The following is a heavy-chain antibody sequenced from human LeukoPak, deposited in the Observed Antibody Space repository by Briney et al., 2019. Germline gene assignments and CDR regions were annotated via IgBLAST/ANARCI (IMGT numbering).Heavy chain of an antibody. CDR2: ISGSGGST. Sequence: GGSLRLSCAASGFTFSSYGMHWVRQAPGKGLEWVSAISGSGGSTYYADSVKGRFTISRDNSKNTLYLQMNSLRAEDTAVYYCAKDVEITMIVVVLDYWGQGTLVTVSS. CDR3: AKDVEITMIVVVLDY. V-gene: IGHV3-23*01. D-gene: IGHD3-22*01. J-gene: IGHJ4*02. CDR1: GFTFSSYG.